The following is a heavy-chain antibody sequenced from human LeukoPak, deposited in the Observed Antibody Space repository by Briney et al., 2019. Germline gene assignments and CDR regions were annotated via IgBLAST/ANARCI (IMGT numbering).Heavy chain of an antibody. J-gene: IGHJ4*02. Sequence: GGSLRLSCAASGFTFSSYAMSWVRQAPGRGLEWVSAISGNGDSTYYADSVKGRFTISRDKSKNTLYLQMNSLRAEDTAVYFCAKEVVLYFDYWGQGTLVTVSS. CDR1: GFTFSSYA. CDR2: ISGNGDST. CDR3: AKEVVLYFDY. D-gene: IGHD2-15*01. V-gene: IGHV3-23*01.